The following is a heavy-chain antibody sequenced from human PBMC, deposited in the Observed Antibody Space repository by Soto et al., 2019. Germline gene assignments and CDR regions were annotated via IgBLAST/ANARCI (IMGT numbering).Heavy chain of an antibody. CDR3: ARDSGSYYFDY. CDR1: GFTFSSYE. Sequence: GESLKISCAASGFTFSSYEMNWVRQAPGKGLEWGSYISSSGSTIYYADSVKGRFTISRDNAKNSLYLQMNSLRAEDTAVYYGARDSGSYYFDYWGQGTLVTVSS. CDR2: ISSSGSTI. D-gene: IGHD1-26*01. V-gene: IGHV3-48*03. J-gene: IGHJ4*02.